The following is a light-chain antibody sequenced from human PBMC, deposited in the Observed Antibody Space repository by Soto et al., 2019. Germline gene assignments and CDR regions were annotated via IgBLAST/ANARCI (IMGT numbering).Light chain of an antibody. Sequence: DIQMTQSPSTLSASVGDRVTITCRASQSISSWLAWYQQKPGKAPKLLISNASNLESGVPSRFSGSGSGTEFTLTISSLQPADFATYYCQQYNTYSRTFGQGTKVEIK. J-gene: IGKJ1*01. CDR2: NAS. CDR3: QQYNTYSRT. CDR1: QSISSW. V-gene: IGKV1-5*03.